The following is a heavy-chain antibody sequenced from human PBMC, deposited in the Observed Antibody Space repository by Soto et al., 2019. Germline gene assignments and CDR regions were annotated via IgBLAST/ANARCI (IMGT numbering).Heavy chain of an antibody. Sequence: ASVKVSCKASGYTFTSYDINWVRQATGQGLEWMGWMNPNSGNTGYAQKFQGRVTMTRNTSISTAYMELSSLRSEDTAVYYCARGTTSGTERPHETATPHQFDYWGQGTLVTVSS. CDR3: ARGTTSGTERPHETATPHQFDY. CDR1: GYTFTSYD. CDR2: MNPNSGNT. V-gene: IGHV1-8*01. J-gene: IGHJ4*02. D-gene: IGHD3-10*01.